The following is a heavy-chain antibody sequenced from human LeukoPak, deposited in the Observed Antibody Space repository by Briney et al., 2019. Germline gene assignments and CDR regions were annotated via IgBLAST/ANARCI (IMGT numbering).Heavy chain of an antibody. D-gene: IGHD2-2*02. Sequence: GGSLRLSCAASGFTFDDYAMPWVRQAPGKGLEWVSGISWNSGSIGYADSVKGRFTISRDNAKNSLYLQMNSLRAEDTALDYCAKDISDSGYCSSTSCYTFAYWGQGTLVTVSS. CDR1: GFTFDDYA. CDR3: AKDISDSGYCSSTSCYTFAY. J-gene: IGHJ4*02. V-gene: IGHV3-9*01. CDR2: ISWNSGSI.